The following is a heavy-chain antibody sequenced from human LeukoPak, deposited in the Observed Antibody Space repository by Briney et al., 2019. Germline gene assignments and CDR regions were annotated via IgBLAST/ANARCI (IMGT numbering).Heavy chain of an antibody. Sequence: PGGSPRLSCAASGFTSSSYAMHWVRQAPGEGLEWVTVISYDGSNKYYTDSVRGRFTVSRDNSKNTLYLQMNSLRAEDTAVYYCAKDQFSSSATGAFDIWGHGTMVTVSS. CDR2: ISYDGSNK. D-gene: IGHD6-13*01. V-gene: IGHV3-30*04. CDR3: AKDQFSSSATGAFDI. J-gene: IGHJ3*02. CDR1: GFTSSSYA.